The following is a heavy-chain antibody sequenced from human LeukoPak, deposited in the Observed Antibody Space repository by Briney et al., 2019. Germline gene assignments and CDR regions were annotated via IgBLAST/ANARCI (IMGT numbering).Heavy chain of an antibody. CDR3: ARAGAWQIDP. V-gene: IGHV4-59*01. CDR2: IFYTGSP. D-gene: IGHD3-10*01. Sequence: KPSETLSLTCTVSGGSISSYYWSWIRQPPGKGLEWIGHIFYTGSPNYNPSLKSRVTISLDRSKNQFSLRLTSVTAADTAMYFCARAGAWQIDPWGQGTLVTVSS. J-gene: IGHJ5*02. CDR1: GGSISSYY.